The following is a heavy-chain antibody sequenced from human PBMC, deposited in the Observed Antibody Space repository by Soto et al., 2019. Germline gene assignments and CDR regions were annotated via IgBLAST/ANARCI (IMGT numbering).Heavy chain of an antibody. CDR3: ARAGPVLLWFGDQPGNYYYYGMDV. CDR2: IYYSGST. D-gene: IGHD3-10*01. V-gene: IGHV4-59*13. CDR1: GGSISSYY. Sequence: PSETLSLTCTVSGGSISSYYWSWVRQPPGKGLEWIGYIYYSGSTNYNPSLKSRVTISVDTSKNQFSLKLSSVTAADTAVYYCARAGPVLLWFGDQPGNYYYYGMDVWGQGTTVTVSS. J-gene: IGHJ6*02.